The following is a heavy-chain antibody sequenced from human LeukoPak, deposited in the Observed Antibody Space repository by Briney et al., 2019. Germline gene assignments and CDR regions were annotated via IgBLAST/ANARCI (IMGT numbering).Heavy chain of an antibody. D-gene: IGHD6-13*01. J-gene: IGHJ3*02. V-gene: IGHV3-48*02. Sequence: GGSLRLSCAASGFTFNSYSMNWVRQAPGKGLEWVSYISSSSSTIYYADSVKGRFTISRDNAKNSLYLQMNSLRDEDTAVYYCARARSIAAAGTSDDAFDIWGQGTMVTVSS. CDR3: ARARSIAAAGTSDDAFDI. CDR1: GFTFNSYS. CDR2: ISSSSSTI.